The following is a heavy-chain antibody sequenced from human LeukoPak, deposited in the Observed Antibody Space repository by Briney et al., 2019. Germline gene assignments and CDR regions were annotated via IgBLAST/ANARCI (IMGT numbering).Heavy chain of an antibody. CDR3: ARESRSRFDP. CDR1: GFTFSSYE. V-gene: IGHV3-48*03. D-gene: IGHD1-26*01. Sequence: LSGGSLRLSCAASGFTFSSYEMNWVRQAPGKGLEWVSYISSSGSTIYYADSVKGRFTISRDNAKNSLYLQMNSLRAEDTAVYYCARESRSRFDPWGQGTLVTVSS. J-gene: IGHJ5*02. CDR2: ISSSGSTI.